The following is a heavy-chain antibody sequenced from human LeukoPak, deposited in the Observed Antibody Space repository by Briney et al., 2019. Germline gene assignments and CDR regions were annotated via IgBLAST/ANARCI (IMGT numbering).Heavy chain of an antibody. J-gene: IGHJ4*02. D-gene: IGHD4-17*01. CDR3: AREAVTRNYFDY. Sequence: PGGSLRLSCAASGFTFSNAWMSWVRQAPGKGLEWVSVIYSGGSTYYADSVKGRFTISRDNSKNTLYLQMSSLRAEDTAVYYCAREAVTRNYFDYWGQGTLVTVSS. V-gene: IGHV3-53*01. CDR1: GFTFSNAW. CDR2: IYSGGST.